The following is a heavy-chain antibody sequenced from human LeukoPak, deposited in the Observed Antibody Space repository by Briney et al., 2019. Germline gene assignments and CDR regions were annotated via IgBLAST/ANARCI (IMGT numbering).Heavy chain of an antibody. D-gene: IGHD6-19*01. CDR1: GFTFSSYW. J-gene: IGHJ4*02. CDR3: ARDSSGWYDFDY. Sequence: GGSLRLSCAASGFTFSSYWMSWVRQAPEKGLEWVANIKQDGSERDYVDSVKGRFTISRDNAKNSLYLQMNSLRAEDTAVYYCARDSSGWYDFDYWGQGTLVTVSS. V-gene: IGHV3-7*03. CDR2: IKQDGSER.